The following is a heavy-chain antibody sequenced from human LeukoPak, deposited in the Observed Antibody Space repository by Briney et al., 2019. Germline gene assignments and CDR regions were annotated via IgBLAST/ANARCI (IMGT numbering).Heavy chain of an antibody. J-gene: IGHJ6*03. D-gene: IGHD2-8*01. CDR2: IRYDGSSK. V-gene: IGHV3-30*02. CDR1: GFTFSSYG. CDR3: AKGSGCEASYFYYYMDV. Sequence: GGSLRLSCAASGFTFSSYGMNWVRQAPGKGLEWVAFIRYDGSSKYYVDSVKGRFTISRDNSKNTLYLQMNSLRAEDTAVYFCAKGSGCEASYFYYYMDVWGKGTTVTISS.